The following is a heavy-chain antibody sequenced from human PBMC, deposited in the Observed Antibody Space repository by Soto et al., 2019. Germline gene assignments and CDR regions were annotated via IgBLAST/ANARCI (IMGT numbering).Heavy chain of an antibody. CDR2: ISAYNGNT. CDR3: ARDPCSITSCYADYYYYYYMDV. Sequence: ASVKVSCKASGYTFTSYGISWVRQAPGQGLEWMGWISAYNGNTNYAQKLQGRVTMTTDTSTSTAYMELRSLRSDDTAVYYCARDPCSITSCYADYYYYYYMDVWGKGTTVTVSS. V-gene: IGHV1-18*01. D-gene: IGHD2-2*01. J-gene: IGHJ6*03. CDR1: GYTFTSYG.